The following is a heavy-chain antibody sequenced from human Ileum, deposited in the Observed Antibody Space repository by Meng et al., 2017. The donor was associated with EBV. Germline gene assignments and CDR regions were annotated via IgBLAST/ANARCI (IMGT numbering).Heavy chain of an antibody. CDR3: ARGPLPVNWNYVPFDY. Sequence: VQLVKSGAEVKTPGASGKVSCKASGYTFSSSVYVTHWVRQAPGQRPEWMGWINAGNGNTKYSEQFRGRSTITRDTSANTAYMEVSSLKSEDTAVYFCARGPLPVNWNYVPFDYWGQGTLVTVSS. CDR2: INAGNGNT. CDR1: GYTFSSSVYV. V-gene: IGHV1-3*01. D-gene: IGHD1-7*01. J-gene: IGHJ4*02.